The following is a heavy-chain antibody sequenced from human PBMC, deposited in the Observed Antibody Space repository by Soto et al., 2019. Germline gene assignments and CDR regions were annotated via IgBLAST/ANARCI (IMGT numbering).Heavy chain of an antibody. J-gene: IGHJ4*02. V-gene: IGHV1-3*01. CDR2: INAGNGNT. CDR3: ARVKWLQLIDY. Sequence: QVQLVQSGAEVKKPGASVKVSCKASGYTFTSYAMHWVRQAPGQRLEWMGWINAGNGNTKYSQKFQGRVTITRDTSASTAYMELSSLISEDTAVYYCARVKWLQLIDYWGQGTLVTVSS. D-gene: IGHD1-1*01. CDR1: GYTFTSYA.